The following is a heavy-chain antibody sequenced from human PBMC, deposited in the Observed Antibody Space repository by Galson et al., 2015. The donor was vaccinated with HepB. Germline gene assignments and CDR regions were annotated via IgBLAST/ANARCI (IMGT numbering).Heavy chain of an antibody. D-gene: IGHD3-22*01. J-gene: IGHJ4*02. CDR2: ISSSGNAI. CDR3: AREHRYYDSSGRFFDY. CDR1: DFTFSDYY. V-gene: IGHV3-11*01. Sequence: LRLSCAASDFTFSDYYMSWIRQAPGKGLEWVSYISSSGNAIYYADSVKGRFTISRDNAKNSLSLHMNSLRVDDTAVYYCAREHRYYDSSGRFFDYWGQGTLVTVSS.